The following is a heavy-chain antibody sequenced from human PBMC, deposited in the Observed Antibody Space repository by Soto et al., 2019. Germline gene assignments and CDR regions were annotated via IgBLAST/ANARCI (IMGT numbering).Heavy chain of an antibody. V-gene: IGHV6-1*01. CDR3: AAATRGYLYYGLDV. Sequence: SQTLSLTCAISGDTVSSNRAAWNWIRQSPSRGLEWLGRTYYRTRWYNDYAVSVKGRITINPDPSRNQFYLQVNSVTSGDTAVYYCAAATRGYLYYGLDVWGQGTTVTVSS. D-gene: IGHD5-12*01. CDR2: TYYRTRWYN. CDR1: GDTVSSNRAA. J-gene: IGHJ6*02.